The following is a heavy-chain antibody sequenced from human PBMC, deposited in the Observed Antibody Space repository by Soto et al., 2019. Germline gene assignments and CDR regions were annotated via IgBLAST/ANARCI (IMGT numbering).Heavy chain of an antibody. V-gene: IGHV4-30-2*01. J-gene: IGHJ5*02. CDR2: YSHGGST. Sequence: AIFGLSMSSGGSCRSWIRRPPVKGREWSGYYSHGGSTYYTPALQSRVTISVDRSKNQFSLKLSSVTAADTAVYYCARGGSSRARWFDPWGQGPLVHVSS. CDR1: GLSMSSGGSC. CDR3: ARGGSSRARWFDP. D-gene: IGHD6-6*01.